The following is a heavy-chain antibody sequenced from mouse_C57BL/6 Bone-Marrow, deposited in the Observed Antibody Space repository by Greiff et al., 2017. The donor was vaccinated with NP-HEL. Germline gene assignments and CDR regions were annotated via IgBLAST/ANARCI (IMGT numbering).Heavy chain of an antibody. CDR2: IDPENGDT. V-gene: IGHV14-4*01. D-gene: IGHD2-5*01. CDR3: TTYSNSCAY. J-gene: IGHJ3*01. CDR1: GFTIKDDY. Sequence: EVKLMESGAELVRPGASVKLSCTASGFTIKDDYMHWVKQRPEQGLEWIGWIDPENGDTEYDSKFQGKATITADTSSNTAYLQLSSLTSEDAAVYYCTTYSNSCAYWGQGTLVTVSA.